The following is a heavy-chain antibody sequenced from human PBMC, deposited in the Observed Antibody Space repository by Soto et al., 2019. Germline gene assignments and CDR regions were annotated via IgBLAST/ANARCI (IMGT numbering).Heavy chain of an antibody. CDR2: IIPILGIA. CDR1: GGTFSSYT. J-gene: IGHJ4*02. V-gene: IGHV1-69*02. D-gene: IGHD3-10*01. Sequence: QVQLVQSGAEVKKPGSSVKVSCKASGGTFSSYTISWVRQAPGQGLEWMGRIIPILGIANYAQKFQGRVTITEDKSTSTASMELSSLRSEDTAVYYCARSTMVRGVTDYWGQGTLVTVSS. CDR3: ARSTMVRGVTDY.